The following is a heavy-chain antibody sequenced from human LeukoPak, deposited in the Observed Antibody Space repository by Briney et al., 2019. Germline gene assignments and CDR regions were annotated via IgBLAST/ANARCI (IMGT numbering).Heavy chain of an antibody. CDR2: INHSGST. Sequence: SETLSLTRAVYGGSFSGYYWSWIRQPPGKGLEWIGEINHSGSTNYNPSLKSRVTISVDTSKNQFSLKLSSVTAADTAVYYCARGRPGYSSGWPYYYYYMDVWGKGTTVTVSS. V-gene: IGHV4-34*01. CDR1: GGSFSGYY. CDR3: ARGRPGYSSGWPYYYYYMDV. D-gene: IGHD6-19*01. J-gene: IGHJ6*03.